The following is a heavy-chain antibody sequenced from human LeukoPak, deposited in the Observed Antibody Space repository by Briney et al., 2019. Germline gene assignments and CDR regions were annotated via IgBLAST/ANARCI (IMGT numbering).Heavy chain of an antibody. CDR2: IYSGVST. CDR1: GFTVSSNY. V-gene: IGHV3-53*01. J-gene: IGHJ5*02. CDR3: ARGVNYGDEDWFDP. D-gene: IGHD4-17*01. Sequence: GGSLRLSCAASGFTVSSNYMSWVRQAPGKGLEWVSVIYSGVSTYYADSVKGRFTISRDNSKNTLYLQMNSLRAEDKAVYYCARGVNYGDEDWFDPWGQGTLVTVSS.